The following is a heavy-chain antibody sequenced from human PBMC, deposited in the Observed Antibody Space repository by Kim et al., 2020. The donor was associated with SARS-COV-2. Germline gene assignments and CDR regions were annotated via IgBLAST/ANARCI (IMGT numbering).Heavy chain of an antibody. CDR2: IDTRGDWT. CDR1: GFTFSTFA. CDR3: VKVRL. V-gene: IGHV3-23*01. Sequence: GGSLRLSCAASGFTFSTFAMAWVRQAPRKGLEWVSSIDTRGDWTTYTDSVKGRFTISRDNSKNTVFLQMNSLRAEDTALYYCVKVRLWVSG. J-gene: IGHJ2*01.